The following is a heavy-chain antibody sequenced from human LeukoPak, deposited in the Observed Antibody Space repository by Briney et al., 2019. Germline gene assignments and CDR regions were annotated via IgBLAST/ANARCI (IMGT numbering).Heavy chain of an antibody. CDR2: IYYSGST. CDR1: GGSISSYY. V-gene: IGHV4-59*01. CDR3: ARGPHSSGQQRRTFAAGYFDL. Sequence: SETLSLTCTVSGGSISSYYWSWIRQPPGKGLEWIGYIYYSGSTSYNPSLKSRVTISVDTSKNQFSLKLSSVTAADTAVYYCARGPHSSGQQRRTFAAGYFDLWGRGTLVTVSS. D-gene: IGHD6-19*01. J-gene: IGHJ2*01.